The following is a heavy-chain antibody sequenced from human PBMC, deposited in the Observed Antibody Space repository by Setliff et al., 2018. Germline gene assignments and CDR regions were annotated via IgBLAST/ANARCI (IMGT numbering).Heavy chain of an antibody. CDR2: IYYSGST. Sequence: SISSHYWSWIRQPPGKGLEWIGSIYYSGSTNYNPSLKSRVTISVDTSKNQFSLKLSSVTAADTAVYYCARALIYDSSGYYRAHWYFDLWGRGTLVTVSS. CDR3: ARALIYDSSGYYRAHWYFDL. J-gene: IGHJ2*01. V-gene: IGHV4-59*11. D-gene: IGHD3-22*01. CDR1: SISSHY.